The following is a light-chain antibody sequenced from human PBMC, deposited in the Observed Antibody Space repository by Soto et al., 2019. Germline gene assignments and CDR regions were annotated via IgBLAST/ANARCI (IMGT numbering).Light chain of an antibody. J-gene: IGKJ1*01. V-gene: IGKV1-5*01. Sequence: IQMTQSPSTLSASLGDRFTITCRASQSISSWLAWYQQKPGKAPKLLIYAASSLQSGVPSRFSGSGSGTEFTLTISSLQPDDFATYYCQQYNSYSTFGQGTKVDI. CDR1: QSISSW. CDR2: AAS. CDR3: QQYNSYST.